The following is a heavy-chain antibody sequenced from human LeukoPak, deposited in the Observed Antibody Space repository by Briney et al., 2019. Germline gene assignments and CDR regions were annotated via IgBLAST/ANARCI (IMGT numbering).Heavy chain of an antibody. CDR2: ISYDGSNK. Sequence: GGSLRLSCAASGFTFSSYAMHWVRQAPGKGLEWVAVISYDGSNKYYADSVKGRFIISRDNSKNTLYLQMNSLRAEDTAVYYCAKGDPSGRFGCWGQGTLVTVSS. CDR1: GFTFSSYA. D-gene: IGHD3-10*01. CDR3: AKGDPSGRFGC. V-gene: IGHV3-30-3*01. J-gene: IGHJ4*02.